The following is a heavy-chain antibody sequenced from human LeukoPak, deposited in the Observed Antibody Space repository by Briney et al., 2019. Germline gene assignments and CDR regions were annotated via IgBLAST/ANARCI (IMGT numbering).Heavy chain of an antibody. D-gene: IGHD3-3*01. CDR2: IEQDGSEK. Sequence: GGSLRLSCAASGFTFSRYWMSWVRQAPGKGLEWVANIEQDGSEKYYVDSVKGRFTISRDNAKNSLYLQMNSLRAEDTAVSYCASALEGTIFGVAPDYWGQGTLVTVSS. J-gene: IGHJ4*02. V-gene: IGHV3-7*01. CDR3: ASALEGTIFGVAPDY. CDR1: GFTFSRYW.